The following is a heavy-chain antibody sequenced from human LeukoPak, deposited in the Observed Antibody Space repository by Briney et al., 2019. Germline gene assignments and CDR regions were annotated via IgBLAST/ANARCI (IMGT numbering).Heavy chain of an antibody. V-gene: IGHV4-4*07. Sequence: SETLSLTCSVSGDSISYFYWSWIRQAAGKGLEWIGRIYTSGSTNYNPSLKSRVTVSVDTSKNQFSLKLSSVTAADTAVYYCARDTYYYDSSGYYSLVYWGQGTLVTVSS. CDR1: GDSISYFY. D-gene: IGHD3-22*01. CDR2: IYTSGST. J-gene: IGHJ4*02. CDR3: ARDTYYYDSSGYYSLVY.